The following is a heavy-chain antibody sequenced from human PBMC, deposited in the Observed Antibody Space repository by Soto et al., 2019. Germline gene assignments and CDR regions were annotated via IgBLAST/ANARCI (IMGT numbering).Heavy chain of an antibody. CDR3: ARTYYYGSGRWFFDL. V-gene: IGHV4-59*01. Sequence: QVQLQESGPGLVKPSETLSLTCTVSGDSINTYYWSWIRQPPGRGLEWIGYIYYSGSTNYNPSLKSRVTISVDTSKNQCSLRLTSVTAADTAVYFCARTYYYGSGRWFFDLWGRGTLITVSS. D-gene: IGHD3-10*01. CDR1: GDSINTYY. J-gene: IGHJ2*01. CDR2: IYYSGST.